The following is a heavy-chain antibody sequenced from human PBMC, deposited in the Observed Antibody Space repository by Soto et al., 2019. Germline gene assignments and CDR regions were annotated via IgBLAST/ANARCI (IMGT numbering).Heavy chain of an antibody. Sequence: QVQLVQSGAEVKKPGASVKVSCRASGYTFTNFGVTWVRRAPGQGLEWMGWISAYTDTPNYAQKFQRRATMTIDTSTSTAYMDLRSLTSDDTAGYYCARVIPGVEAWFDPWGQGTLVTVSS. V-gene: IGHV1-18*01. D-gene: IGHD2-2*01. CDR3: ARVIPGVEAWFDP. CDR2: ISAYTDTP. CDR1: GYTFTNFG. J-gene: IGHJ5*02.